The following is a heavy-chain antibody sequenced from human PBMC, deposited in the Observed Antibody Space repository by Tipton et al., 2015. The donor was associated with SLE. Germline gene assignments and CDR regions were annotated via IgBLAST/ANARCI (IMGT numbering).Heavy chain of an antibody. CDR2: IYYSGST. CDR1: GGSISSGGYY. V-gene: IGHV4-61*08. J-gene: IGHJ6*03. Sequence: GLVKPSETLSLTCTVSGGSISSGGYYWSWIRQHPGKGLEWIGYIYYSGSTNYNPSLKSRVTISVDTSKNQFSLKLSSVTAADTAVYYCASREVSSYYYYYMDVWGKGTTVTVSS. D-gene: IGHD2-2*01. CDR3: ASREVSSYYYYYMDV.